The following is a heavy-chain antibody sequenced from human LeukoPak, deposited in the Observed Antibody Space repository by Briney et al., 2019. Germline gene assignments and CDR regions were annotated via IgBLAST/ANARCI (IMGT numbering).Heavy chain of an antibody. D-gene: IGHD3-9*01. V-gene: IGHV1-69*13. CDR2: IIPIFGTA. CDR3: AMSGEEGRYFDWLLGFDP. Sequence: GASVKVSCKASGGTFSSYAISWVRQAPGQGLEWMGGIIPIFGTANYAQKFQGRVTITADESTSTAYMELSSLRSEDTAVYYCAMSGEEGRYFDWLLGFDPWGQGTLVTVSS. CDR1: GGTFSSYA. J-gene: IGHJ5*02.